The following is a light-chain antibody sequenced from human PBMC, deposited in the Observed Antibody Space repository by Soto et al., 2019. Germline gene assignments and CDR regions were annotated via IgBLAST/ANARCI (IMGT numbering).Light chain of an antibody. V-gene: IGKV4-1*01. CDR3: QQYYSTPQT. J-gene: IGKJ2*01. Sequence: DIVMTQSPDSLAVSLGERATIDCRSSQSLLYSSNNKNYLAWYQHKPGQSPKLLISWASTRESGVPDRFTGSGSGTYFTLTISSLQAEDVAVYYCQQYYSTPQTFGQGTKLEIK. CDR2: WAS. CDR1: QSLLYSSNNKNY.